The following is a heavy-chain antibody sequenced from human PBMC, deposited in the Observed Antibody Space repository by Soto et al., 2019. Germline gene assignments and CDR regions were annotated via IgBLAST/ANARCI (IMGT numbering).Heavy chain of an antibody. V-gene: IGHV1-69*15. CDR1: GGTFSNYA. CDR2: IIPIFGTT. J-gene: IGHJ5*02. Sequence: QVQLVQSGAEVKKPGSSVKVSCKASGGTFSNYAITWVRQAPGQGLEWLGRIIPIFGTTDYAQKFQGRVTITADESTTTAYMDRSSLGSDDTAVYYCAKDGGREGYFGNWFDPWGQGTLVTVSS. D-gene: IGHD2-15*01. CDR3: AKDGGREGYFGNWFDP.